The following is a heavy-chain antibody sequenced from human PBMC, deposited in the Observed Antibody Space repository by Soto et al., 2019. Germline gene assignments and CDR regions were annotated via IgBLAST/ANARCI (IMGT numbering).Heavy chain of an antibody. CDR3: SYDTFGDKDF. D-gene: IGHD3-9*01. J-gene: IGHJ4*02. CDR2: VNPDGTIT. V-gene: IGHV3-74*01. CDR1: GGSITSTI. Sequence: PSETLSLTCSVSGGSITSTIDYWGWIRQSPGKGLVWVSRVNPDGTITTYADSVKGRFTISRDNAKNTLYLQMNSLGVEDTALYYCSYDTFGDKDFWGQGTPVTVSS.